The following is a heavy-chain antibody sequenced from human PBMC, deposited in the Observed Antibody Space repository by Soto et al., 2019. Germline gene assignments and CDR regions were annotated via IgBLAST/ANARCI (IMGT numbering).Heavy chain of an antibody. D-gene: IGHD6-13*01. CDR3: AKDLGYSSSWYDGNWFDP. Sequence: GGSLRLSCAASGFTFSSYAMSWVRQAPGKGLEWVSAISGSGGSTYYADSVKGRFTISRDNSKNTLYLQMNSLRAEDTAVYYCAKDLGYSSSWYDGNWFDPWGQGTLVTVSS. V-gene: IGHV3-23*01. CDR1: GFTFSSYA. CDR2: ISGSGGST. J-gene: IGHJ5*02.